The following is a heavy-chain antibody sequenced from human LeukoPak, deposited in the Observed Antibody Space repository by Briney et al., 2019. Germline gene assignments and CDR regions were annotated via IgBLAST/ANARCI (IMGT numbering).Heavy chain of an antibody. CDR2: INHSGST. CDR3: ARADIVVVPTAMRVGRTNWFDP. Sequence: SETLSLTCAVYGGSFSGYYWSWIRQPPGKGLEWIGEINHSGSTNYNPSLKSRVTISVDTSKNQFSLNLNSVTAADTAVYYCARADIVVVPTAMRVGRTNWFDPWGQGTLVTVSS. D-gene: IGHD2-2*01. V-gene: IGHV4-34*01. CDR1: GGSFSGYY. J-gene: IGHJ5*02.